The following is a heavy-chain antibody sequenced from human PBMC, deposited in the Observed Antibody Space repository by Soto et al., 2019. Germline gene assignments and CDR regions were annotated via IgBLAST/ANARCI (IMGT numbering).Heavy chain of an antibody. V-gene: IGHV1-18*01. J-gene: IGHJ4*02. CDR3: ARDWLGIDY. D-gene: IGHD3-10*01. Sequence: QVQLVQSGAEVKKPGASVKVSCKASGYTFTSYGISWVRQAPGQGLEWMGWINPYNGNTNYAQKLQGRVTMTTDTTTNTAYMELRSLGSDDTAVDYCARDWLGIDYWGQGTLVTVSS. CDR2: INPYNGNT. CDR1: GYTFTSYG.